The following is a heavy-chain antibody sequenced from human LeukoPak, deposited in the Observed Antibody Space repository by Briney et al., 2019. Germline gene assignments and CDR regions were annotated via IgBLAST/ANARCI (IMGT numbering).Heavy chain of an antibody. D-gene: IGHD1-26*01. CDR3: ARPLVGTTDYFDY. CDR1: GGSISSTNYH. J-gene: IGHJ4*02. V-gene: IGHV4-39*01. CDR2: IYYSGST. Sequence: SETLSLTCTVSGGSISSTNYHRGWIRQPPGKGLEWIGSIYYSGSTYYNPSLKSRATISVDTSKNQFSLKLSSVTAADTAVYYCARPLVGTTDYFDYWGQGTLVTVSS.